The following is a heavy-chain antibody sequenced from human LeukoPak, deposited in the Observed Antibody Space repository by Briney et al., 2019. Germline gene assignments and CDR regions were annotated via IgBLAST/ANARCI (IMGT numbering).Heavy chain of an antibody. CDR1: GDSVSSGDYY. Sequence: SETLSLTCSVSGDSVSSGDYYWSWIRQTPGRGLEWIGNIHHSGTTYSNPSLKSQVTMSLDTSKNQFSLNLTSVTAADTAVYYCVRGKVFELWGQGALVTVSS. CDR2: IHHSGTT. J-gene: IGHJ5*02. CDR3: VRGKVFEL. V-gene: IGHV4-30-4*01.